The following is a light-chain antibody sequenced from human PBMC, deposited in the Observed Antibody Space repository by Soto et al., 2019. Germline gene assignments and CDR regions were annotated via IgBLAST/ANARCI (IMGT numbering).Light chain of an antibody. V-gene: IGKV1-5*01. Sequence: DIQMTQSPSTLSASVGDRVTITCRASQSISSWLAWYQQKPGKAPKLLIYEASSLQSGVPSRISGSGSGTEFTLTISSLQPEDFATYYCLQHNSYPRTFGQGTKVDIK. J-gene: IGKJ1*01. CDR3: LQHNSYPRT. CDR1: QSISSW. CDR2: EAS.